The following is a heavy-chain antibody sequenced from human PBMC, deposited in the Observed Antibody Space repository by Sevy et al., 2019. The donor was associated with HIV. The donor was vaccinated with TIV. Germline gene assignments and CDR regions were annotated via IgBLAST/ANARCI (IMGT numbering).Heavy chain of an antibody. J-gene: IGHJ4*02. D-gene: IGHD2-21*02. CDR1: GLNLDDYG. CDR2: INGNGVGT. V-gene: IGHV3-20*04. Sequence: GGSLRLSCAASGLNLDDYGMSWVRQAPGKGLEWVSAINGNGVGTSYADSVKGRFTISRDNAKNSLYVQMNSLRAEDTALYYCARERSCGGDCYYFDYWGQGSLVTVSS. CDR3: ARERSCGGDCYYFDY.